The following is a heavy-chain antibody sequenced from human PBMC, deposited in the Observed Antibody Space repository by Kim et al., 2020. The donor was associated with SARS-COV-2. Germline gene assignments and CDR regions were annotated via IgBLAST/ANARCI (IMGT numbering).Heavy chain of an antibody. CDR3: AREANYYGSGSYYKNYYYYGMDV. D-gene: IGHD3-10*01. V-gene: IGHV1-69*06. J-gene: IGHJ6*02. CDR1: GGTFSSYA. CDR2: IIPIFGTA. Sequence: SVKVSCKASGGTFSSYAISWVRQAPGQGLEWMGGIIPIFGTANYAQKSQGRVTITADKSTSTAYMELSSLRSEDTAVYYCAREANYYGSGSYYKNYYYYGMDVWGQGTTVTVSS.